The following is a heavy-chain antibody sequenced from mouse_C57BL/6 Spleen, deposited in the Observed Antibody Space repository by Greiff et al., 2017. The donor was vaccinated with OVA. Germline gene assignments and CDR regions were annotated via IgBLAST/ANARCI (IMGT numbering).Heavy chain of an antibody. D-gene: IGHD2-4*01. CDR1: GFSLTSYG. CDR3: AKKDDYDEGHDAMDY. CDR2: IWRGGST. Sequence: VQLQQSGPGLVQPSQSLSITCTVSGFSLTSYGVHWVRQSPGKGLEWLGVIWRGGSTDYNAAFMSRLSITKDNSKSQVFFKMNSLQADDTAIYYCAKKDDYDEGHDAMDYWDQGTSVTVSS. J-gene: IGHJ4*01. V-gene: IGHV2-5*01.